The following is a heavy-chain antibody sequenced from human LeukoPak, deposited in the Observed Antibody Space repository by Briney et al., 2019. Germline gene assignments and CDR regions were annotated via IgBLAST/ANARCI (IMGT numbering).Heavy chain of an antibody. Sequence: ASVTVSCKASGYTFTSYYIHWVRQAPGQGLEWMGIINPSGGSTSYAQKFQGRVTMTRDTSTSTVYMELSSLRSEDTAVYYCARSHCSGGTCYGFSSYYGMDVWGQGTTVTVSS. CDR3: ARSHCSGGTCYGFSSYYGMDV. D-gene: IGHD2-15*01. CDR1: GYTFTSYY. CDR2: INPSGGST. V-gene: IGHV1-46*01. J-gene: IGHJ6*02.